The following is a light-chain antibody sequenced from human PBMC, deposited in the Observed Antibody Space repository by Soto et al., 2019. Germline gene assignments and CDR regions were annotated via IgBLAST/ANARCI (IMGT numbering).Light chain of an antibody. V-gene: IGKV1D-8*01. CDR2: AAS. CDR3: QQYYSFLRT. J-gene: IGKJ2*01. Sequence: VIWMTQSPSLLSASTGDRVTISYRTSQGISSYLAWSQQKPGKAPGLLIYAASTLQSGFPSRFSGTGSGTDFTLTISCLESADVAPYYCQQYYSFLRTFGHGTKLQIK. CDR1: QGISSY.